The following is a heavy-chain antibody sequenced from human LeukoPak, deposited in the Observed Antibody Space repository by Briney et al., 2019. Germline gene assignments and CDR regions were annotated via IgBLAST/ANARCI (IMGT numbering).Heavy chain of an antibody. CDR1: GGSISSGSYY. CDR3: ASARRFGGTFSFDF. Sequence: SETLSLTCTVSGGSISSGSYYWSWIRQPAGKGLEWIGRMFTGGSSNYDPSLKSRVTLSLDTSKNQFSLKLTSVTAADTAVYFCASARRFGGTFSFDFWGQGTMVSVSS. V-gene: IGHV4-61*02. D-gene: IGHD3-16*01. J-gene: IGHJ3*01. CDR2: MFTGGSS.